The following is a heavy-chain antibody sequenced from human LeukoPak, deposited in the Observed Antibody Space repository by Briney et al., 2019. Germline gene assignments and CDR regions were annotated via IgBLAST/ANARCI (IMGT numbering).Heavy chain of an antibody. J-gene: IGHJ5*01. CDR2: ISYDGSYK. D-gene: IGHD2-2*01. CDR1: GFTFSSYG. V-gene: IGHV3-30*18. Sequence: GGSLRLSCAASGFTFSSYGMHWVRQAPGKGLEWVAVISYDGSYKYYADSVKGRFTISRDNSKNTLHLQVNSLRAEDTAVYYCAKDVAYCSSASCSHFDSWGQGTLVTVSS. CDR3: AKDVAYCSSASCSHFDS.